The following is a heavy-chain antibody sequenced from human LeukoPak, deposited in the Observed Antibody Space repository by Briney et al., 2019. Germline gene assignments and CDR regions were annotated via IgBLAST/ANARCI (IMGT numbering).Heavy chain of an antibody. CDR1: GFSVTNNY. V-gene: IGHV3-53*01. CDR3: ARERNWGSFDY. CDR2: FYVGGAT. Sequence: GGSLRLSCAVSGFSVTNNYMSWVRQAPGKGLEWVSVFYVGGATYYADSVKGRFTISRDNSENTLYLQMNSLRAEDTAVYYCARERNWGSFDYWGQGTLVTVSS. D-gene: IGHD7-27*01. J-gene: IGHJ4*02.